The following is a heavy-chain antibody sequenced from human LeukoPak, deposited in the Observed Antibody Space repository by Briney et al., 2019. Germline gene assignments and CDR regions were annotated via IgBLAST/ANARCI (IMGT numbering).Heavy chain of an antibody. D-gene: IGHD6-13*01. CDR3: ARDYSRTASFSDY. J-gene: IGHJ4*02. CDR2: IKQDGSEK. Sequence: GGSLRLSCAASGFTFSNYWMSWVRQAPGKGLEWVANIKQDGSEKYYVDSVKGRFTISRDNAKNSLYLQMTGLRAEDTAVYYCARDYSRTASFSDYWGQGTLVTVSS. CDR1: GFTFSNYW. V-gene: IGHV3-7*01.